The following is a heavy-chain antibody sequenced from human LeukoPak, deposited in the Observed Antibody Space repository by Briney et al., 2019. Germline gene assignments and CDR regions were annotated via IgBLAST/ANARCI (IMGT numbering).Heavy chain of an antibody. J-gene: IGHJ4*02. CDR1: GFIFSNNI. D-gene: IGHD3-22*01. V-gene: IGHV3-23*01. Sequence: GGSLRLSCAASGFIFSNNIMNWVRQAPGKGLEWVSVSADGGDLYYADSVNGRFTISRDNSKNTLHLQMDSLRAEDTAVYYCAKDPPHSDRSIYSDNSWGQGTLVTVSS. CDR3: AKDPPHSDRSIYSDNS. CDR2: SADGGDL.